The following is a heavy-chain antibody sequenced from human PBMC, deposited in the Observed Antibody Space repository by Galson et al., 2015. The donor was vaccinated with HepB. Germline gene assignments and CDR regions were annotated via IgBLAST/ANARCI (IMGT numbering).Heavy chain of an antibody. D-gene: IGHD3-3*01. CDR1: GGTFSSYA. CDR3: ARDLTSAGYYDFWSGYSVGFDY. V-gene: IGHV1-69*10. Sequence: SVKVSCKASGGTFSSYAISWVRQAPGQGLEWMGGIIPIFGIANYAQKFQGRVTITADKSTSTAYMELSSLRSEDTAVYYCARDLTSAGYYDFWSGYSVGFDYWGQGTLVTVSS. CDR2: IIPIFGIA. J-gene: IGHJ4*02.